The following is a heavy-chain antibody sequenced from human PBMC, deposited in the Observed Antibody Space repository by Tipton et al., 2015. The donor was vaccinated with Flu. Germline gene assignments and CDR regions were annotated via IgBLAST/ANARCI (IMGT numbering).Heavy chain of an antibody. Sequence: TLSLTCTISGHSISSDHYWGWIRQPPGKGLEWIGNIFHTGSTYYNPSLKSRVTMSVDTSKNQFSLKLSSVTAADTAVYYCARHTGDSVRGVIDYWGQGTLVTVSS. CDR1: GHSISSDHY. CDR2: IFHTGST. V-gene: IGHV4-38-2*02. J-gene: IGHJ4*02. D-gene: IGHD3-10*02. CDR3: ARHTGDSVRGVIDY.